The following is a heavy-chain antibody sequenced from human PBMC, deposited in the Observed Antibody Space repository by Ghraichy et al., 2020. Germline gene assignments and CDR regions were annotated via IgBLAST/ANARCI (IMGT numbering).Heavy chain of an antibody. J-gene: IGHJ4*01. Sequence: SETLSLTCSVSGDSISPNCWSWIRQPPGKGLEWIGYVWHTGNTHYNPSLQSRVTISLDTSKNQFSLNLISVTAADTAVYFCAKCVQSYGSNIHYIDHWGRGAMVAVSS. CDR1: GDSISPNC. V-gene: IGHV4-59*01. CDR3: AKCVQSYGSNIHYIDH. CDR2: VWHTGNT. D-gene: IGHD3-22*01.